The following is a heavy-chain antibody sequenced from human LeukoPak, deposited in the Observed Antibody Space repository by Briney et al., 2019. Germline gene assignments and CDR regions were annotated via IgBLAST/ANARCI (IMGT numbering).Heavy chain of an antibody. V-gene: IGHV1-46*01. CDR2: INPSGGST. J-gene: IGHJ3*02. CDR3: ARNHGFYLHDAFDI. Sequence: ASVKVSCKAFGYTFTSNYMHWVRQAPGQGLEWMGIINPSGGSTSYAQKFQGRVTMTRDMSTSTVYMELSSLRSEDTAVYYCARNHGFYLHDAFDIWGQGTMVTVSS. D-gene: IGHD1-14*01. CDR1: GYTFTSNY.